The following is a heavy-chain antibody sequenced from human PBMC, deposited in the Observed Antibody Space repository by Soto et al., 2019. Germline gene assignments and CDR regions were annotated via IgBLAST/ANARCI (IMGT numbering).Heavy chain of an antibody. CDR1: GYTFTGYY. CDR3: ARARKGAFDI. V-gene: IGHV1-2*02. J-gene: IGHJ3*02. Sequence: ASVKVSCQASGYTFTGYYMHWVRQAPGQGLEWMGWINPNSGGTKYAQKFQGRVTMTRDTSLSPAYMELSRLRSDDTAVYYCARARKGAFDIWGQGTMVTVSS. CDR2: INPNSGGT.